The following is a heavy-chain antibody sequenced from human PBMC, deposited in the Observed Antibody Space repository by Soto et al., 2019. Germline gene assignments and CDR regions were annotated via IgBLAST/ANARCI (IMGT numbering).Heavy chain of an antibody. CDR3: AQGSIGAAGREYFQH. CDR1: GGTFSSYT. D-gene: IGHD6-13*01. V-gene: IGHV1-69*02. Sequence: QVQLVQSVAEVKKPGSSVKVSCKASGGTFSSYTISWVRQAPGQGLVWMGRIIPIVGIANYAQKVQCRVTTTADKSTSTAYMELSSLRSEDTAVYYCAQGSIGAAGREYFQHWGQGTLVTVSS. CDR2: IIPIVGIA. J-gene: IGHJ1*01.